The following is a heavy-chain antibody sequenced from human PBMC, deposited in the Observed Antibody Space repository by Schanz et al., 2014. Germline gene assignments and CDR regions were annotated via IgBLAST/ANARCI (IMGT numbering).Heavy chain of an antibody. J-gene: IGHJ4*02. Sequence: QVQLVQSGADVKKPGASVRVSCKASGYSFAAFFIHWVRQTPGQGLEWMGCINPYSGATYYAQKFQGRVTLTSDTSISTAFMELSGLTSDDTATYFCARARYTGYDCSGYWGQGTLLIVSS. CDR3: ARARYTGYDCSGY. D-gene: IGHD5-12*01. CDR2: INPYSGAT. CDR1: GYSFAAFF. V-gene: IGHV1-2*02.